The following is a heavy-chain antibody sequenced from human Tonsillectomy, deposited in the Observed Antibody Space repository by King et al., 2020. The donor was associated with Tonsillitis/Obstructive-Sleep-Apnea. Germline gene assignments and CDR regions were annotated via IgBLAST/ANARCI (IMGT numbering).Heavy chain of an antibody. CDR1: GGSISSYY. V-gene: IGHV4-59*08. J-gene: IGHJ6*02. CDR3: ARQRKGDSRPWFEAIVDARAA. CDR2: VYYSGST. D-gene: IGHD6-13*01. Sequence: QLQESGPGLVQPSETLSLTCTVSGGSISSYYWSWIRQPPGKGLEWIGNVYYSGSTNYNPSLKSRVTVSVDTSQNQFSLKLSSATAADTAIYFCARQRKGDSRPWFEAIVDARAAWGQGPTLTV.